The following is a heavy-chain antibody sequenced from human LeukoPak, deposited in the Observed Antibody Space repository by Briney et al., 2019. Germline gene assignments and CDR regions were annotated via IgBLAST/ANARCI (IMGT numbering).Heavy chain of an antibody. CDR2: IYPGDSDT. CDR1: GYSFTSYW. CDR3: ARTSMVRGVPLRFDP. D-gene: IGHD3-10*01. Sequence: PGESLKISCKGSGYSFTSYWIGWVRQLPGKGLEWMGIIYPGDSDTRYSPSFQGQVTISADKSISTAYLQWSSLKASDTAMYYCARTSMVRGVPLRFDPWGQGTLVTVSS. J-gene: IGHJ5*02. V-gene: IGHV5-51*01.